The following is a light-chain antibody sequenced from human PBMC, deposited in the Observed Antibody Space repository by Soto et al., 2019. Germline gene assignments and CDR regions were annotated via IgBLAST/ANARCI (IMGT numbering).Light chain of an antibody. CDR1: SSDVGGYNF. CDR2: EVI. V-gene: IGLV2-14*01. Sequence: QSVLTQPASVSGSPGQSITISCTGTSSDVGGYNFVSWYQHHPGKAPKLVIYEVINRPSGVSNRFSGSKSGNTASLTISGLQAEDEADYYCSSYTNINTWVFGGGTKLTVL. CDR3: SSYTNINTWV. J-gene: IGLJ3*02.